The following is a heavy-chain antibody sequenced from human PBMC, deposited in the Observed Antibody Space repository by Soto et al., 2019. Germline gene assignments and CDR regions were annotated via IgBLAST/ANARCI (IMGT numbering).Heavy chain of an antibody. J-gene: IGHJ6*02. CDR2: IWYDGSNK. Sequence: QVQLVESWGVVVQPGRSLRLSCAASGFTFSRYGMHWVRQAPGQGLEWVAVIWYDGSNKYYADSVKGRFTISRDNSTQTLYLQMNSLRAEDTAVYSCARQGDCSGGSCYSDYYYYYGIDVWGQGNTVPVSS. CDR1: GFTFSRYG. CDR3: ARQGDCSGGSCYSDYYYYYGIDV. D-gene: IGHD2-15*01. V-gene: IGHV3-33*01.